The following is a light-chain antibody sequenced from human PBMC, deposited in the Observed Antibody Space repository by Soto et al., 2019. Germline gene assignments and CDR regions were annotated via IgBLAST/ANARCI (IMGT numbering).Light chain of an antibody. J-gene: IGKJ4*01. Sequence: DIQMTQSPSSVSASVGDRVTITCRASQGISRWLGWYQQKPGKGPKLLIYEASTLQRGVPSRFSGYGSGTDFTLTINSLQPEDFATYLCQQVSSFPLTFGGGTKVQIK. V-gene: IGKV1D-12*01. CDR3: QQVSSFPLT. CDR2: EAS. CDR1: QGISRW.